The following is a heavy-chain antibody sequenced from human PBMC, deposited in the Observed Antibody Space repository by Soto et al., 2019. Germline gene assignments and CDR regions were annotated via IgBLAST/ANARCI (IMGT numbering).Heavy chain of an antibody. CDR2: IYHSGST. V-gene: IGHV4-4*02. D-gene: IGHD6-19*01. J-gene: IGHJ4*02. Sequence: QVQLQESGPGLVKPSGTLSLTCAVSSGSITSSNWWGWVRQPPGKGLEWIGEIYHSGSTNYNQSLKSRVTISVDKSKNVFSLKLGSVTAADTAMYYRAGGAVAGTSPAYWGQGTLVTVTS. CDR1: SGSITSSNW. CDR3: AGGAVAGTSPAY.